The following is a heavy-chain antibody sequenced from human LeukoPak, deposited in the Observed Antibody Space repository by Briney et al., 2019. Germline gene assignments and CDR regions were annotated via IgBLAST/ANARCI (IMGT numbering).Heavy chain of an antibody. V-gene: IGHV3-23*01. CDR1: GFTFSSYG. J-gene: IGHJ4*02. D-gene: IGHD6-25*01. Sequence: GGSLRLSCTASGFTFSSYGMNWVRQAPGKGLEWVSGITGRGEHIFYAGSVKGRFTISRDNSKNTLYLQMNSMRAEDTAVYYCAKDRRLAAFDYGGQGTLVTVSS. CDR3: AKDRRLAAFDY. CDR2: ITGRGEHI.